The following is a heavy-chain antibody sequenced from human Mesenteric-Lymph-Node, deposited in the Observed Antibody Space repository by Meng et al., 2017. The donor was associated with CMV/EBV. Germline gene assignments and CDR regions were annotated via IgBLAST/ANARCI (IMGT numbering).Heavy chain of an antibody. Sequence: GGSIRGSTYYWGWIRQPPGKGLEWIGSMYYSGGTYYNPSLKSRVTISADTSNNQFSLKLTSVTAADTAVYFCGRLNSYYNSRGQFENWGQGTLVTVSS. V-gene: IGHV4-39*01. D-gene: IGHD3-10*01. CDR1: GGSIRGSTYY. J-gene: IGHJ4*02. CDR3: GRLNSYYNSRGQFEN. CDR2: MYYSGGT.